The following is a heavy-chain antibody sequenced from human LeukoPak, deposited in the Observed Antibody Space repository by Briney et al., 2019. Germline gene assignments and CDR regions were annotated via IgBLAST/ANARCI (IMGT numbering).Heavy chain of an antibody. J-gene: IGHJ4*02. CDR3: ARLFRDVTTFDY. V-gene: IGHV3-48*04. Sequence: GGSLRLSCAASGFTFSSYWMNWVRQAPGKGLEWVSYISSSGSIIYYADSVKGRFTISRDNAKNSLYLQMNSLRAEDTAVYYCARLFRDVTTFDYWGQGTLVTVSS. D-gene: IGHD1-1*01. CDR1: GFTFSSYW. CDR2: ISSSGSII.